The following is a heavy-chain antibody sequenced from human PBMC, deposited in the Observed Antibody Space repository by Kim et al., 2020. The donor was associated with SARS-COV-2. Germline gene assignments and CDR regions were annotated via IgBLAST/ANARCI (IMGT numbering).Heavy chain of an antibody. D-gene: IGHD3-22*01. Sequence: SETLSLTCTVSGGSISSGGYYWSWIRQHPGKGLEWIGYIYYSGSTYYNPSLKSRVTISVDTSKNQFSLKLSSVTAADTAVYYCARTSTMIKRYFDLWGRGTLVTVSS. CDR3: ARTSTMIKRYFDL. V-gene: IGHV4-31*03. CDR2: IYYSGST. CDR1: GGSISSGGYY. J-gene: IGHJ2*01.